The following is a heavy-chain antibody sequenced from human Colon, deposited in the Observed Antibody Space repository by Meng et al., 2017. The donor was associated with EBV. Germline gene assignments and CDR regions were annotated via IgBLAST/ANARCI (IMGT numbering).Heavy chain of an antibody. CDR3: ARVRVIPAAVGFDY. CDR1: GGSISTSDW. D-gene: IGHD2-2*01. Sequence: QLQRRESGPGLVEPSGTLSLTCAVSGGSISTSDWWSWVRQPPGKGLEWIGEIYRGGGTNYNPSFKSRVTISVDTSNNHFSLKLSYVTAADTAVYYCARVRVIPAAVGFDYWGQGTLVTVSS. J-gene: IGHJ4*02. CDR2: IYRGGGT. V-gene: IGHV4-4*02.